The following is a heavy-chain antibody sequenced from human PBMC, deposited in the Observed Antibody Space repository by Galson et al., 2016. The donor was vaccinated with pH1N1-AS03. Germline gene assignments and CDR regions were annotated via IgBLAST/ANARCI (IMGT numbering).Heavy chain of an antibody. J-gene: IGHJ4*02. CDR2: LYHSGST. CDR1: GGSISSSTYY. Sequence: LSLTCTVSGGSISSSTYYWGWVRQPPGKGLEWIGNLYHSGSTYYNPSLKSRVTISLDKSKKQFSLKLNSVTAADTAVYFCVMDTTTWMRFDYWGQGSLVIVSS. CDR3: VMDTTTWMRFDY. V-gene: IGHV4-39*07. D-gene: IGHD1-1*01.